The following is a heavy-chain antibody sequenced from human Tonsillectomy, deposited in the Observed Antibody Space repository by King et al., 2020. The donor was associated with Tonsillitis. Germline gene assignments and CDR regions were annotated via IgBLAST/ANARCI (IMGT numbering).Heavy chain of an antibody. CDR2: IWYDGSNK. V-gene: IGHV3-33*01. D-gene: IGHD2-21*01. CDR1: GFTFSSYG. Sequence: VQLVQSGGGVVQPGRSLRLSCAASGFTFSSYGMHWVRQAPGKGLEWVAVIWYDGSNKYYAGSVKGRFTISRDNSKNTLYLQMNSLRAEDTAVYYCARDSGHIVVVAPYFQHWGQGTLVTVSS. J-gene: IGHJ1*01. CDR3: ARDSGHIVVVAPYFQH.